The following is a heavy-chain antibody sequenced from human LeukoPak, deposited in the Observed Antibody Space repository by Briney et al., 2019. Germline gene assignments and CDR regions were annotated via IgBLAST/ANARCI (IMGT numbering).Heavy chain of an antibody. CDR1: GFTFSSYW. CDR2: IASDGSST. J-gene: IGHJ4*02. V-gene: IGHV3-74*01. D-gene: IGHD3-3*01. CDR3: AKDPHPYYDFWSGYYTGGGYYFDY. Sequence: GGSLRLSCAASGFTFSSYWMNWVRHAPGKGLVWVSRIASDGSSTTYADSVKGRFSISRDNAKNTLYLQMNSLRAEDTAVYYCAKDPHPYYDFWSGYYTGGGYYFDYWGQGTLVTVSS.